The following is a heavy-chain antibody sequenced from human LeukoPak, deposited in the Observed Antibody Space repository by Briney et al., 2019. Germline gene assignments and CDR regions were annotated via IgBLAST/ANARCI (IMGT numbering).Heavy chain of an antibody. Sequence: GGSLRLSCVASGFTFSIHAMHWVRQAPGKGLEWVTSISSSSSYIYYADSVKGRFTISRDNAKNSLYLQMNSLRAEDTAVYYCARGSSWYNAFDIWGQGTMVTVSS. J-gene: IGHJ3*02. CDR2: ISSSSSYI. CDR1: GFTFSIHA. V-gene: IGHV3-21*01. CDR3: ARGSSWYNAFDI. D-gene: IGHD6-13*01.